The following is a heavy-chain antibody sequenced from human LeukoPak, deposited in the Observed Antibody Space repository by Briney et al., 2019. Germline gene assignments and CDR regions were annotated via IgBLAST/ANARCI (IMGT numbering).Heavy chain of an antibody. CDR1: GFTFRSNW. J-gene: IGHJ4*02. Sequence: PGGSLKLSCAASGFTFRSNWMNRVRHAPGHRLDRVPNIKHNGSEKFDVDSVKGRFTVFRENAMKFLCLQMKRLRVEDTAVYYCARGHTSNWDHCPDSWGQGTLVTVSS. CDR2: IKHNGSEK. D-gene: IGHD6-13*01. V-gene: IGHV3-7*01. CDR3: ARGHTSNWDHCPDS.